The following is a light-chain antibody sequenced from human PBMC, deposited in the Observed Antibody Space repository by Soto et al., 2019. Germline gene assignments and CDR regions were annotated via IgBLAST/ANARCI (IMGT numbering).Light chain of an antibody. CDR1: QGISSA. CDR2: YAS. J-gene: IGKJ3*01. CDR3: QQINNYLFT. Sequence: AIQLTQSPSSLSASVGDRVTITCRASQGISSALAWYQQKPGKTPKLLIYYASSLESGVPSRFSGSGSGTDFTLTISRLQTEDFAAYYCQQINNYLFTFGPGTKVDIK. V-gene: IGKV1D-13*01.